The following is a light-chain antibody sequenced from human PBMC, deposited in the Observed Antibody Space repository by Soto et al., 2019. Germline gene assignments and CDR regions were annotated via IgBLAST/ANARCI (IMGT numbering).Light chain of an antibody. J-gene: IGKJ1*01. Sequence: DIQMTQSPSTLAASVGDRVSITCRASQRISIWLAWYQQKPGKAPKLLIYKASVLEIGVPSRFSGSGSGTEFTLTISSLQPDDFATYYCQQYNSYPWTFGQGTKVEIK. CDR3: QQYNSYPWT. V-gene: IGKV1-5*03. CDR2: KAS. CDR1: QRISIW.